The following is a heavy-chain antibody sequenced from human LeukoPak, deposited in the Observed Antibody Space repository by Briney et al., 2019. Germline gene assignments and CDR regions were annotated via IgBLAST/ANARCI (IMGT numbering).Heavy chain of an antibody. CDR2: IWYDGSNK. CDR1: GFTFSSYG. D-gene: IGHD3-10*01. Sequence: GGSLRLSCAASGFTFSSYGMHWVRQAPGKGLERVAVIWYDGSNKYYADSVEGRFTISRDNSKNTLYLQMNSLRAEDTAVYYCAKDRYYYGSGSYYNDYFDYWGQGTLVTVSS. V-gene: IGHV3-30*02. CDR3: AKDRYYYGSGSYYNDYFDY. J-gene: IGHJ4*02.